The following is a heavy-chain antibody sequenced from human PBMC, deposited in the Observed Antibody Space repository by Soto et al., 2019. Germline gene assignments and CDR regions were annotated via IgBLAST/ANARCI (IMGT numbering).Heavy chain of an antibody. D-gene: IGHD3-22*01. CDR3: ASTYDSSTYWAFDI. J-gene: IGHJ3*02. V-gene: IGHV3-53*05. CDR2: IYSIGTT. CDR1: GFTVSSNF. Sequence: GGSLRLSCAASGFTVSSNFMSWVRQAPGKGLEWVSVIYSIGTTYYADSVKGRFTISRDTSKNTLYLQMNSLRAEDTAVYYCASTYDSSTYWAFDIWGQGTMVTVSS.